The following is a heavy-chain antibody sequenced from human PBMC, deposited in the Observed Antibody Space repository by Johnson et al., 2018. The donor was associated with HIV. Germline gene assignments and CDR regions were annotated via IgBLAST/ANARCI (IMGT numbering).Heavy chain of an antibody. D-gene: IGHD1-7*01. Sequence: LSCAASGFTVSRNYMSWVRQAPGKGLVWVSVIYSGCSTYYADSVKGRFPISRDNSKNTLYLQMNSLRPEDTAVYYCAKEGAWKLELRGGDAFDIWGQGTMVTVSS. J-gene: IGHJ3*02. CDR2: IYSGCST. V-gene: IGHV3-53*05. CDR3: AKEGAWKLELRGGDAFDI. CDR1: GFTVSRNY.